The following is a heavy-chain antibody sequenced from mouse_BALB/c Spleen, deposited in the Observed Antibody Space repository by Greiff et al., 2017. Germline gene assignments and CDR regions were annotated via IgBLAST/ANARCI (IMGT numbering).Heavy chain of an antibody. J-gene: IGHJ3*01. Sequence: QVQLQQSGAELVRPGSSVKISCKASGYAFSSYWMNWVKQRPGQGLEWIGQIYPGDGDSNYNGKFKGKATLTADKSSSTAYMQLSSLTSEDSAVYFCARRITTVAPFAYWGQGTLVTVSA. D-gene: IGHD1-1*01. CDR2: IYPGDGDS. CDR3: ARRITTVAPFAY. V-gene: IGHV1-80*01. CDR1: GYAFSSYW.